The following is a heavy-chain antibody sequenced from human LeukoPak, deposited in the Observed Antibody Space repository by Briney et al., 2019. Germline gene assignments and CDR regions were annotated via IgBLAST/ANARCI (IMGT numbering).Heavy chain of an antibody. D-gene: IGHD6-6*01. CDR1: GFTFSSYE. J-gene: IGHJ4*02. V-gene: IGHV3-48*03. Sequence: GGSLRLSCAASGFTFSSYEMNWVRQAPGKGREWVSYISSSGSTIYYADSVKGRFTISRDNAKNSLYLQMNSLRAEDTAVYYCARAGTKQLVRGFDYWGQGTLVTVSS. CDR2: ISSSGSTI. CDR3: ARAGTKQLVRGFDY.